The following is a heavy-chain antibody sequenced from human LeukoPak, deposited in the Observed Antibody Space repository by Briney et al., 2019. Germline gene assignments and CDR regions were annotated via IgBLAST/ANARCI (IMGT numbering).Heavy chain of an antibody. D-gene: IGHD3-3*01. CDR1: GFTFSDYY. CDR3: ARDHTIFGASYYYGMDV. CDR2: ISSSGSTI. J-gene: IGHJ6*02. V-gene: IGHV3-11*01. Sequence: PGGSLRLSCAASGFTFSDYYMSWIRQAPGKGLEWVSYISSSGSTIYYADSVKGRFTISRDNAKNSLYLQMNSLRAEDTAVYYCARDHTIFGASYYYGMDVWGQGTTVTVSS.